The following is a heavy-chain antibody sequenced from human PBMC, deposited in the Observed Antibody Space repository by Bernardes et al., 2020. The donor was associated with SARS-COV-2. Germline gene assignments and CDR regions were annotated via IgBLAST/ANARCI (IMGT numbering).Heavy chain of an antibody. D-gene: IGHD1-26*01. Sequence: GGSLRLSCAASGFTFSSYDMNWVRQAPGRGLEWVSVISGGGGTTYFADSVRGRFTISRDNSKNTLYLQMNSLRAEDTAVYYCAKEVFGESYWGGSLDCWGQGTLVTVSS. CDR3: AKEVFGESYWGGSLDC. V-gene: IGHV3-23*01. J-gene: IGHJ4*02. CDR2: ISGGGGTT. CDR1: GFTFSSYD.